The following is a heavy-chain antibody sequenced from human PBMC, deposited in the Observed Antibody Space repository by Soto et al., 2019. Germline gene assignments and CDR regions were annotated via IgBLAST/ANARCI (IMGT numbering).Heavy chain of an antibody. Sequence: QVQLIQSEAEVKKPGSSVRVSCTASGGIFGSHGFSWVRQAPGQRLEWVGGFIPIFRTLTYTEKFQARVRIAENESTNTVYLELSSLTSEDTAVYYCVRDRRIYYSDPHDEFVASDYEVWGQGTMVSVSS. J-gene: IGHJ3*01. CDR2: FIPIFRTL. CDR1: GGIFGSHG. D-gene: IGHD3-22*01. CDR3: VRDRRIYYSDPHDEFVASDYEV. V-gene: IGHV1-69*01.